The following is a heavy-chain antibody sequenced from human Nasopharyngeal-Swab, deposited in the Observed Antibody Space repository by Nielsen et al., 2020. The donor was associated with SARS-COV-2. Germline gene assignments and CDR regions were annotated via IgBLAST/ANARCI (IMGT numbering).Heavy chain of an antibody. CDR1: GFTFSSYS. CDR2: ISSSSSYI. D-gene: IGHD6-19*01. Sequence: RGSLRLSCAASGFTFSSYSMNWVRQAPGKGLEWVSSISSSSSYIYYADSVKGRFTISRDNAKNSLYLQMNSLRAEDTAVYYCARDGAYSSGWRDYWGQGTLVTVSS. V-gene: IGHV3-21*01. J-gene: IGHJ4*02. CDR3: ARDGAYSSGWRDY.